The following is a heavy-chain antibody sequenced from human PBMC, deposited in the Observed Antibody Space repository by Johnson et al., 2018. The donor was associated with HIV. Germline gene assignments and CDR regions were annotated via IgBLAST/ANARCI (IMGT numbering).Heavy chain of an antibody. V-gene: IGHV3-13*01. J-gene: IGHJ3*02. CDR2: IGTAGDT. CDR1: GFTFSASA. Sequence: MLLVESGGGVVQPGRSLRLSCAASGFTFSASAMHWVRQAPGKGLEWVSAIGTAGDTYYPGSVKGRFTISRENAKNSLHRQMNSLRAEDTALYYCAKDIGGDPNDSFDIWGQGTMVTVSS. CDR3: AKDIGGDPNDSFDI. D-gene: IGHD2-21*02.